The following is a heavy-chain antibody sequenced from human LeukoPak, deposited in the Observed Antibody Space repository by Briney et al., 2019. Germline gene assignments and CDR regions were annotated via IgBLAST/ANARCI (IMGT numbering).Heavy chain of an antibody. V-gene: IGHV1-18*01. D-gene: IGHD3-16*01. CDR2: ISAYNGNT. CDR1: GYTFTSYG. Sequence: GASVTVSFKASGYTFTSYGISWVRQAPGQGLEWMGWISAYNGNTDYAQSLQGRVTMTIDTSTSTVYMELRSLRSDDTAVYYCARDVGRSYDLDYWGQGTLVTVSS. J-gene: IGHJ4*02. CDR3: ARDVGRSYDLDY.